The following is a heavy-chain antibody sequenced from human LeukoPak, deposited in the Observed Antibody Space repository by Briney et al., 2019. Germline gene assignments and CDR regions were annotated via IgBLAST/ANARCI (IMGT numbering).Heavy chain of an antibody. D-gene: IGHD6-6*01. Sequence: SETLSLTCAVYGGSFSGYYWGWIRQPPGKGLEWIGEINHSGSTNYNPSLKSRVTISVDTSKNQFSLKLSSVTAADTAVYYCARRHVEYSSSSDPYYFDYWGQGTLVTVSS. CDR2: INHSGST. V-gene: IGHV4-34*01. CDR1: GGSFSGYY. CDR3: ARRHVEYSSSSDPYYFDY. J-gene: IGHJ4*02.